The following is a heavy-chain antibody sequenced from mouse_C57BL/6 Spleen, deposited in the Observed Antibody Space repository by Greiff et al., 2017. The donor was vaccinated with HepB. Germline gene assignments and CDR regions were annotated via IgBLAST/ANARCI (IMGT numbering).Heavy chain of an antibody. CDR1: GFNIKDDY. CDR3: TTWGRSSGYVRVDY. CDR2: IDPENGDT. Sequence: VQLQQSGAELVRPGASVKLSCTASGFNIKDDYMHWVKQRPEQGLEWIGWIDPENGDTEYASKFQGKATITADTSSNTAYLQLSSLTSEDTAVYYCTTWGRSSGYVRVDYWGQGTTLTVSS. V-gene: IGHV14-4*01. D-gene: IGHD3-2*02. J-gene: IGHJ2*01.